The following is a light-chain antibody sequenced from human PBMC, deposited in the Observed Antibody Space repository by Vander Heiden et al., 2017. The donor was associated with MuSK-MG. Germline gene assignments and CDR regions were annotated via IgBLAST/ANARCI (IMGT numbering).Light chain of an antibody. CDR1: QSISSY. J-gene: IGKJ4*01. V-gene: IGKV1-39*01. CDR2: AAS. CDR3: QQSYSSPLT. Sequence: DILMTQSPSSLSASVGDRVTITCRASQSISSYLNWYQQKPGKAPKLLIYAASSLQSGVPSRFSGSGSGTDFTLTISRLQPEDFATYYCQQSYSSPLTFGGGTKVEIK.